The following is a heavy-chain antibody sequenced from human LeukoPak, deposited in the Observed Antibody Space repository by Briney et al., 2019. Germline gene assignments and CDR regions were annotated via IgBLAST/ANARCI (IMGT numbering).Heavy chain of an antibody. CDR2: ISSSSSYI. CDR3: SIPFDY. V-gene: IGHV3-21*01. D-gene: IGHD2-21*01. J-gene: IGHJ4*02. CDR1: GFTFTSYT. Sequence: GGSLRLSCAASGFTFTSYTMNWVRQAQGKGLEWVSSISSSSSYIYYGDSVKGRFTISRDNAKNSLYLQMNSLKADETAVYYCSIPFDYWGQGTLVTVSS.